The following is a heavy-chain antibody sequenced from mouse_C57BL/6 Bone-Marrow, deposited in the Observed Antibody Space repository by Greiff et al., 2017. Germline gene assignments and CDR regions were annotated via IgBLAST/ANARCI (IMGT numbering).Heavy chain of an antibody. J-gene: IGHJ3*01. CDR2: INPRNGGT. D-gene: IGHD4-1*01. V-gene: IGHV1-53*01. CDR3: VRWGRLGLGLAY. CDR1: GYTFTSYW. Sequence: QVQLQQPGTELVKPGASVKLSCKASGYTFTSYWMHWVKQRPGQGLEWIGNINPRNGGTNYNEKFKSKATLTVDKSSSTAYMQLSSLTSEDSAVYYCVRWGRLGLGLAYWDQGTRVTVSA.